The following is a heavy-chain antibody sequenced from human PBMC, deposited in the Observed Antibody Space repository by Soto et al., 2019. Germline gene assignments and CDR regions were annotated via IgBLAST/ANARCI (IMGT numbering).Heavy chain of an antibody. CDR1: GFTFSDYY. D-gene: IGHD1-26*01. CDR3: ARGGFGSHYGMDV. V-gene: IGHV3-11*05. CDR2: ISSRSYT. Sequence: PGGSLRLSCAASGFTFSDYYMHWIRQAPGKGLEWVSYISSRSYTNYADSVKGRITISRDNAKNSLYLQMNSLRAEDTAVFYCARGGFGSHYGMDVWGQGTTVTVSS. J-gene: IGHJ6*02.